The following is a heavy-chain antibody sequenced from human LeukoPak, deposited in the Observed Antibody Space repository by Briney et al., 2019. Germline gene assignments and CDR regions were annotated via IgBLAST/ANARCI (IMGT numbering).Heavy chain of an antibody. J-gene: IGHJ1*01. Sequence: SVKVSCKASGFTFTSSAMQWVRQARGQRLEWIGWIVVGSGNTNYAQKFQERVTITRDMSTSTAYMELSSLRSEDTAVYYCAADQENYYDSSGYPTAMGLWGQGTLVTVSS. CDR3: AADQENYYDSSGYPTAMGL. CDR2: IVVGSGNT. D-gene: IGHD3-22*01. CDR1: GFTFTSSA. V-gene: IGHV1-58*02.